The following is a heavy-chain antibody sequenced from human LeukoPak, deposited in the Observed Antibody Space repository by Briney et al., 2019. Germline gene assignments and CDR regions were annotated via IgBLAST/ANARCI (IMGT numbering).Heavy chain of an antibody. J-gene: IGHJ4*02. CDR2: IYSGGST. CDR1: GFTVSSNY. D-gene: IGHD6-19*01. Sequence: QAGGSLRLSCAASGFTVSSNYMSWVRQAPGKGLEWVSVIYSGGSTYYADSVKGRFTISRDNSENTLYLQMNSLRAEDTAVYYCARGYSSGSNFDYWGQGTLVTVSS. V-gene: IGHV3-53*01. CDR3: ARGYSSGSNFDY.